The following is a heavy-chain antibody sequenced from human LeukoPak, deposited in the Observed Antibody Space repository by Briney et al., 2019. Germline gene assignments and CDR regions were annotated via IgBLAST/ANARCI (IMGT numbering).Heavy chain of an antibody. CDR2: IRYDGSNK. D-gene: IGHD2-2*01. J-gene: IGHJ4*02. CDR1: GFTFSSYG. V-gene: IGHV3-30*02. Sequence: TGGSLRLSCAASGFTFSSYGMHWVRQAPGKGLEWVAFIRYDGSNKYYADSVKGRFTISRDNSKNTLYLQMNSLRAEDTAVYYCAKGSTGYCSSTSCYLIDYWGQGTLVTVSS. CDR3: AKGSTGYCSSTSCYLIDY.